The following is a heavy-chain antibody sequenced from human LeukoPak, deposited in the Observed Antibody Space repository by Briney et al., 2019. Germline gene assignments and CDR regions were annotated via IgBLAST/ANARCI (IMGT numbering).Heavy chain of an antibody. J-gene: IGHJ4*02. V-gene: IGHV1-46*01. CDR1: GYTFTSYY. Sequence: ASVKVSCKASGYTFTSYYMHWVRQAPGQGLERMGIINPSGGSTSYAQKFQGRVTMTRDTSTSTVYMELSSLRSEDTAVYYCAREAAMEPFDYWGQGTLVTVSS. CDR3: AREAAMEPFDY. D-gene: IGHD5-18*01. CDR2: INPSGGST.